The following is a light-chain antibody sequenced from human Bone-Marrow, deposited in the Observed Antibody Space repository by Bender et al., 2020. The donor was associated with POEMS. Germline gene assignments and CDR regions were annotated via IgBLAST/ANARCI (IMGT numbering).Light chain of an antibody. Sequence: QSTLTQPASVSGSPGQSITISCTGATRDIGTYILVSWYQQHPGKAPKLMIYEVSRRPSGVSTRFSGSKSGNTASLTISGLQADDEADYYCCSYAGSTAYVVFGGGTRLTVL. V-gene: IGLV2-23*02. CDR2: EVS. CDR1: TRDIGTYIL. CDR3: CSYAGSTAYVV. J-gene: IGLJ2*01.